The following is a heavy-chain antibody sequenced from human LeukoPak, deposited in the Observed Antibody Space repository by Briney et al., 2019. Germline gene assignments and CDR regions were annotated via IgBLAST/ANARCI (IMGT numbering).Heavy chain of an antibody. V-gene: IGHV4-31*03. CDR1: GGSISSSDYY. J-gene: IGHJ6*02. Sequence: KTSETLSLTCTVSGGSISSSDYYWTWIRQHPRKGLEWVCYVHYSGSASYNPSLKSRVTISGDTSKNQFSLKLSSVTAADTAVYYCARDRVTVAGRDYSYYYGMDVWGQGTTVTVSS. CDR3: ARDRVTVAGRDYSYYYGMDV. D-gene: IGHD6-19*01. CDR2: VHYSGSA.